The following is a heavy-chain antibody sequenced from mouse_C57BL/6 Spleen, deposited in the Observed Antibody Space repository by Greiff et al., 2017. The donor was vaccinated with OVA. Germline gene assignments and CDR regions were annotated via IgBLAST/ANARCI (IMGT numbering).Heavy chain of an antibody. CDR1: GYTFTSYD. CDR3: ARSNYRNAMDY. V-gene: IGHV1-85*01. D-gene: IGHD2-14*01. CDR2: IYPRDGST. J-gene: IGHJ4*01. Sequence: QVQLKESGPELVKPGASVKLSCKASGYTFTSYDINWVKQRPGQGLEWIGWIYPRDGSTKYNEKFKGKATLTVDTSSSTAYMELHSLTSEDSAVYFCARSNYRNAMDYWGQGTSVTVSS.